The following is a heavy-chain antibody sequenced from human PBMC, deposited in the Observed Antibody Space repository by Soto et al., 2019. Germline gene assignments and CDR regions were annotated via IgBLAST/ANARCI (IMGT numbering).Heavy chain of an antibody. J-gene: IGHJ4*02. D-gene: IGHD6-19*01. CDR3: ARGPTGWYGYDY. CDR2: INSDESRT. CDR1: EFTFSSSW. Sequence: EVQLVESGGGLVQPGGSLTLSCAASEFTFSSSWMHWVRQAPGKGLVWVSRINSDESRTNYADSVKGRFTISRDNAKNTLYLQMNSLSAEDTALYYCARGPTGWYGYDYWGQGTLVTVSS. V-gene: IGHV3-74*01.